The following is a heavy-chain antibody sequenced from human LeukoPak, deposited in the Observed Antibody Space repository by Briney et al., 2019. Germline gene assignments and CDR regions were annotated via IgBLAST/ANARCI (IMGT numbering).Heavy chain of an antibody. CDR2: INPNSGGT. V-gene: IGHV1-2*06. CDR1: GYTFTGYY. J-gene: IGHJ4*02. CDR3: SGYCSGGSCYSGDY. Sequence: ASVKVSYKASGYTFTGYYIHWVRQAPGQGLEWMGRINPNSGGTNYAQKFQGRVTMTRDTSISTAYMELSRLRSDDTAVYYCSGYCSGGSCYSGDYWGQGTLVTVSS. D-gene: IGHD2-15*01.